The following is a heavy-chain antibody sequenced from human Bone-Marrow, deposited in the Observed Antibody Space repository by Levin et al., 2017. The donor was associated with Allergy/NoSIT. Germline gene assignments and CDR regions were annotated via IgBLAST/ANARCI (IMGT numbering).Heavy chain of an antibody. CDR3: TTDLQRYSGTIATAY. Sequence: GGSLRLSCAASGFTFSNAWMSWVRQAPGKGLEWVGRIKSKTDGGTTDYAAPVKGRFTISRDDSKNTLYLQMNSLKTEDTAVYYCTTDLQRYSGTIATAYWGQGTLVTVSS. D-gene: IGHD1-26*01. J-gene: IGHJ4*02. V-gene: IGHV3-15*01. CDR2: IKSKTDGGTT. CDR1: GFTFSNAW.